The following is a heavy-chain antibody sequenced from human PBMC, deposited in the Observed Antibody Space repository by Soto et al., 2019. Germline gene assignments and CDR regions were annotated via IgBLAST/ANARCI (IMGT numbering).Heavy chain of an antibody. Sequence: QVQLVQSGAEVKKPGSSVKVSCKASGGTFSSYAISWVRQAPGQGLEWMGGIIPIFGTANYAQKFQGRVTIPADDSTSTAYMELSSLRSEDTAVYYCASWYDSSGYSWFDPWGQGTLVTVSS. V-gene: IGHV1-69*01. CDR3: ASWYDSSGYSWFDP. D-gene: IGHD3-22*01. CDR1: GGTFSSYA. CDR2: IIPIFGTA. J-gene: IGHJ5*02.